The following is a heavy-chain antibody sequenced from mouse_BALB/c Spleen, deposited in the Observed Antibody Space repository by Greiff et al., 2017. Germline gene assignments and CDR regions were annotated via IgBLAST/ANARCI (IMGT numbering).Heavy chain of an antibody. D-gene: IGHD2-14*01. J-gene: IGHJ2*01. CDR1: GYTFTDYE. CDR2: IDPETGGT. Sequence: QVQLQQSGAELVRPGASVTLSCKASGYTFTDYEMHWVKQTPVHGLEWIGAIDPETGGTAYNQKFKGKATLTVDKSSSTAYMQLNSLTSEDSAVYYCARGDYRYYFDYWGQGTTLTVSS. CDR3: ARGDYRYYFDY. V-gene: IGHV1-15*01.